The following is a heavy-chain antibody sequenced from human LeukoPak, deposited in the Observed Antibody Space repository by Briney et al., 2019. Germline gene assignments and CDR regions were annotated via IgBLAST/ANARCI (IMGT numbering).Heavy chain of an antibody. J-gene: IGHJ4*02. Sequence: SETLSLTCTVSGGSISGYYWTWIRQPPGKGLEWIGYMSDSVNTNYNPSLRSRVTISVDTSKNQFSLKLSSVTAADTALYYCAISAARGSSYGYFEYWGQGTLVTVSS. CDR2: MSDSVNT. D-gene: IGHD5-18*01. V-gene: IGHV4-59*01. CDR1: GGSISGYY. CDR3: AISAARGSSYGYFEY.